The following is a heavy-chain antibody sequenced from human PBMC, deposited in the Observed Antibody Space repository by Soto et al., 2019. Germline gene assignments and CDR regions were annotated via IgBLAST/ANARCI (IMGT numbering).Heavy chain of an antibody. Sequence: GGSLRLSCAASGFTFSDYWMNWVRQAPGKGLAWVSRIVSDGSSTSYADSVKGRFTISRDNAKNTLYLQMNSLRAEDTAVYYCAKSNWFDPWGQGSLVTVSS. CDR1: GFTFSDYW. CDR3: AKSNWFDP. J-gene: IGHJ5*02. CDR2: IVSDGSST. V-gene: IGHV3-74*01.